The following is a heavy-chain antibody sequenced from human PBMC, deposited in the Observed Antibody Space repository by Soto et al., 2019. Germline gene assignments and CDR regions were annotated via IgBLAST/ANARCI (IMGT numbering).Heavy chain of an antibody. J-gene: IGHJ4*02. CDR2: ISADNDNG. V-gene: IGHV1-18*01. Sequence: ASVKVSCKASGYTFVSHGISWVRQAPGQVFEWMGWISADNDNGNSAQKFQDRVTMTIETSTNTAYMELRNLTSDDTAVYYCTRGFNLPCDYWGQGTLVTVSS. CDR1: GYTFVSHG. D-gene: IGHD3-3*01. CDR3: TRGFNLPCDY.